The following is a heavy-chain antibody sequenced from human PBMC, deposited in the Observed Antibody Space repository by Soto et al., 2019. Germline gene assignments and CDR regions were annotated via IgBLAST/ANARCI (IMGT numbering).Heavy chain of an antibody. CDR1: GFTFRNYG. CDR2: MSYDGSKQ. CDR3: AKDGEQQLVLYYYYGMDV. D-gene: IGHD6-13*01. J-gene: IGHJ6*02. V-gene: IGHV3-30*18. Sequence: GGSLRLSCGASGFTFRNYGMHWVRQGPGKGLEWVAIMSYDGSKQYYADSVKGRFTISRDNSKNTLYLEMNSLRAEDSAVYYCAKDGEQQLVLYYYYGMDVWGQGTTVTVSS.